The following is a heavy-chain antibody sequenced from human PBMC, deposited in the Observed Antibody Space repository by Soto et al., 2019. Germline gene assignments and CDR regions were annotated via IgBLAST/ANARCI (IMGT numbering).Heavy chain of an antibody. Sequence: QVQLQESGPGLVKPSQTLSLPCTVSGGSINSGGYYWSWIRQHPGKGLEWIGYIYNSGSTYYNPSXESRLTISGXTXXXQXXLTLSSVTAADTAVYSWARGIAMVRVVSHIPYFDYWGQVTLVTVSS. V-gene: IGHV4-31*03. CDR2: IYNSGST. CDR3: ARGIAMVRVVSHIPYFDY. CDR1: GGSINSGGYY. D-gene: IGHD3-10*01. J-gene: IGHJ4*02.